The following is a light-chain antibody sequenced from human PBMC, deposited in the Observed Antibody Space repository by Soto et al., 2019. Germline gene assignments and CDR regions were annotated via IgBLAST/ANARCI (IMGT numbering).Light chain of an antibody. Sequence: QSALTQPRSVSGSPGQSVTISCTGTSSDVGGYNYVSWYQQHPGKAPKLMIYDVSKRPSGVPDRFSGSKSGKTASLTISGLQAEDKADYYCCSYAGSYTYVFGTGTKLTVL. V-gene: IGLV2-11*01. CDR1: SSDVGGYNY. J-gene: IGLJ1*01. CDR3: CSYAGSYTYV. CDR2: DVS.